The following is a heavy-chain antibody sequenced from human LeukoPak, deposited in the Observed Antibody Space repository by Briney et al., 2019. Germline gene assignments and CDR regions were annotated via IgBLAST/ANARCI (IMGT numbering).Heavy chain of an antibody. V-gene: IGHV1-18*01. CDR1: GYTFTSYG. D-gene: IGHD2-2*02. CDR2: ISAYNGNT. Sequence: APVKVSCKASGYTFTSYGISWVRQAPGQGLEWMGWISAYNGNTNYAQKLQGRVTMTTDTSTSTAYMELRSLRSDDTAVYYCARDWYCRTTTCYTTGSWFDPWGQGTLVTVSS. CDR3: ARDWYCRTTTCYTTGSWFDP. J-gene: IGHJ5*02.